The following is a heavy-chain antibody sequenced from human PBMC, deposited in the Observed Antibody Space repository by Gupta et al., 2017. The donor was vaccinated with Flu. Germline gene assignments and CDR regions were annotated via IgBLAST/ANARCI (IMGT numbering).Heavy chain of an antibody. Sequence: QVQLVESGGGLVKPGGSLRLSCAASGFTFSDYYMSWIRQAPGKGLEWVSYISSSSSYTNYADSVKGRFTISRDNAKNSLYLQMNSLRAEDTAVYYCARDEGDYKRPRFDYWGQGTLVTVSS. J-gene: IGHJ4*02. CDR2: ISSSSSYT. D-gene: IGHD4-17*01. CDR1: GFTFSDYY. CDR3: ARDEGDYKRPRFDY. V-gene: IGHV3-11*05.